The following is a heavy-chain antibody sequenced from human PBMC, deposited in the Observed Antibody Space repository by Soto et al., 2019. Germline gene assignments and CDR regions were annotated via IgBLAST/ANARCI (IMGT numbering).Heavy chain of an antibody. Sequence: GGSLRLSCAASGFTFSSYAMSWVRQAPGKGLEWVSAISGSGGSTYYADSVKGRFTISRDNSKNTLYLQMNSLRAEDTAVYYCAKEGPPSPIVVVPAAMWSSYYYYYYMDVWGKGTTVTVSS. CDR3: AKEGPPSPIVVVPAAMWSSYYYYYYMDV. CDR2: ISGSGGST. V-gene: IGHV3-23*01. CDR1: GFTFSSYA. D-gene: IGHD2-2*01. J-gene: IGHJ6*03.